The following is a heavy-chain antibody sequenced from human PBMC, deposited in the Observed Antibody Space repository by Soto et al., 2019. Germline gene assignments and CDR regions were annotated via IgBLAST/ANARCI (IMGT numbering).Heavy chain of an antibody. CDR2: ISAYNGNT. CDR1: GYTFTNYG. J-gene: IGHJ6*02. D-gene: IGHD3-10*01. CDR3: ARPRKQWFGELSVHYYGMDV. V-gene: IGHV1-18*01. Sequence: ASVKVSCKAPGYTFTNYGISWVRQAPGQGLEWMGWISAYNGNTKYAQKLQGRVTMTTDTSTSTAYMELRSLRSDDTAVYYCARPRKQWFGELSVHYYGMDVWGQGTTVTVSS.